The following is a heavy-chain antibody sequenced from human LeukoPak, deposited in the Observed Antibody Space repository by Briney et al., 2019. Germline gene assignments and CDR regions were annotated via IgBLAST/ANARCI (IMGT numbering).Heavy chain of an antibody. CDR2: IYYSGST. CDR3: ARDMVRGVFTTRTIDY. CDR1: GGSISSSSYY. J-gene: IGHJ4*02. Sequence: PSETLSLTCTVSGGSISSSSYYWGWIRQPPGKGLEWIGSIYYSGSTYYNPSLKSRVTISVDTSKNQFSLKLSSVTAADTAVYYCARDMVRGVFTTRTIDYWGQGTLVTVSS. V-gene: IGHV4-39*02. D-gene: IGHD3-10*01.